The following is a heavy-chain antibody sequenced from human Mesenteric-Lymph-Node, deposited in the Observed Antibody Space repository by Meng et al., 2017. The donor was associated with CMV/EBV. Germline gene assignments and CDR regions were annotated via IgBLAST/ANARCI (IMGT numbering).Heavy chain of an antibody. Sequence: GGSLRLSCEASGFTFNYFGMHWVRQAPGKGLEWVAFIRYDGNLQYYVDSVKGRFTISRDNSNNTLYLQMNRLTIDDTAIYYCSESGGGGDSFHYWGQGTLVTVSS. CDR1: GFTFNYFG. D-gene: IGHD4-23*01. V-gene: IGHV3-30*02. J-gene: IGHJ4*02. CDR3: SESGGGGDSFHY. CDR2: IRYDGNLQ.